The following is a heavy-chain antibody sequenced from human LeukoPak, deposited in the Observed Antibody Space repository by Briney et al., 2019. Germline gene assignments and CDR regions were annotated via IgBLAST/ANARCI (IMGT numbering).Heavy chain of an antibody. J-gene: IGHJ6*03. D-gene: IGHD2-2*01. V-gene: IGHV4-59*11. CDR3: ASRTNCYGGPLYYYMDV. CDR2: IFSTGIT. CDR1: GGSISSHY. Sequence: SETLSLTCTVSGGSISSHYWSWIRQPPGRGLEWIGYIFSTGITYYNPSLKSRVTISVDTSKSQFSLRLSSVTTADTAVYYCASRTNCYGGPLYYYMDVWGKGTTVTVSS.